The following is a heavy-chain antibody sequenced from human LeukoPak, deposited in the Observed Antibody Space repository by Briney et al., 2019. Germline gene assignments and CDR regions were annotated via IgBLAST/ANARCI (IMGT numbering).Heavy chain of an antibody. V-gene: IGHV1-24*01. CDR3: ATFSHDSSGYYYWYFDL. CDR2: FDAEDGET. CDR1: GYTLTELS. J-gene: IGHJ2*01. Sequence: WASVKVSCKVSGYTLTELSMHWVRQAPGKGLEWMGGFDAEDGETIYAQKFQGRVTMTEDASTDTAYMELSSLRSEDTAVYYCATFSHDSSGYYYWYFDLWGRGTLVTVSS. D-gene: IGHD3-22*01.